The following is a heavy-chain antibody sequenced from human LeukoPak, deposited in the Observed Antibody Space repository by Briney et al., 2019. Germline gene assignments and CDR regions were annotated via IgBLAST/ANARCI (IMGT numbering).Heavy chain of an antibody. J-gene: IGHJ2*01. CDR2: IYPGDSDT. CDR3: ARREYGAYGGSAWYFDL. D-gene: IGHD4-17*01. Sequence: GESLKISCKGSGYIFSTYWIGWVRQMPEKGLEWMGIIYPGDSDTRYSPSFQGQVTISADKSVSTAYLQWSSLKASDTAMYYSARREYGAYGGSAWYFDLWGRGTLVTVSS. CDR1: GYIFSTYW. V-gene: IGHV5-51*01.